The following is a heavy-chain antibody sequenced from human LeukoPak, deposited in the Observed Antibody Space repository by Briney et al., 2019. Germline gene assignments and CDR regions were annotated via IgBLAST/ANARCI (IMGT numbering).Heavy chain of an antibody. D-gene: IGHD3-16*01. CDR1: EFTFSSYA. CDR2: ISGFGDST. J-gene: IGHJ4*02. CDR3: AKSRARIVIKDVGTDY. Sequence: PGGSLRLSCAASEFTFSSYAMNWVRQAPGKGLEWISTISGFGDSTYYADSVKGRFTISRDNSKNTLYLQLNSLRAEDTAVYYCAKSRARIVIKDVGTDYWGQGTLVTVSS. V-gene: IGHV3-23*01.